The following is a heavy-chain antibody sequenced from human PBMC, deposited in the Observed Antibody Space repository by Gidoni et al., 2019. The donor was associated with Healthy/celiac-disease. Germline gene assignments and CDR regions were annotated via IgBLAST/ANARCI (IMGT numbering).Heavy chain of an antibody. Sequence: QLQLQESGPGLVKPSETLSLTCTVSGGSISSSSYYWGWIRQPPGKGLEWIGSIYYSGSTYYNPSLKSRVTISVDTSKNQFSLKLSFVTAADTAVYYCARIRAAATIWFDPWGQGTLVTVSS. CDR2: IYYSGST. CDR3: ARIRAAATIWFDP. J-gene: IGHJ5*02. V-gene: IGHV4-39*01. D-gene: IGHD6-13*01. CDR1: GGSISSSSYY.